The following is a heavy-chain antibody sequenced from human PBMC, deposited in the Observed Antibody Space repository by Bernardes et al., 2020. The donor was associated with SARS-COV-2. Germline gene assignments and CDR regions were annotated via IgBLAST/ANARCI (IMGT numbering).Heavy chain of an antibody. J-gene: IGHJ5*02. V-gene: IGHV4-34*01. Sequence: SETLSLTCAVYGGSFSGYYWSWIRQPPGKGLEWIWEINRIGSTNYNPSLKSRVTISVDTSKNQFSLKLSSVTAADTAVYYCSRGVAARRTSGWFDPWGQGTLVTVSS. CDR3: SRGVAARRTSGWFDP. D-gene: IGHD6-6*01. CDR2: INRIGST. CDR1: GGSFSGYY.